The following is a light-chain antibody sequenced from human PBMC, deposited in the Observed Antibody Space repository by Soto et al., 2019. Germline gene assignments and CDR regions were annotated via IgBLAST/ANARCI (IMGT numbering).Light chain of an antibody. J-gene: IGKJ2*01. CDR3: QLIHSTRST. CDR1: QSIDTY. Sequence: DIQMTQSPSSLSASFGDRVTLTCRASQSIDTYLNWYQQKPGTAPKLLMYAASTLHSGVPPRFSGSGSRTDFPLPIRSLQRADFATYFSQLIHSTRSTCGQGPRLEI. V-gene: IGKV1-39*01. CDR2: AAS.